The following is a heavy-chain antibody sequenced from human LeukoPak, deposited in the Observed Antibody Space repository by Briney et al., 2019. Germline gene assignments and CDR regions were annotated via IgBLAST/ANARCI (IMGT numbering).Heavy chain of an antibody. V-gene: IGHV3-43*02. CDR3: STWAFYHSLDV. D-gene: IGHD5/OR15-5a*01. Sequence: GGSLRLSCAASGFAFHAFDMQWVRQAPGKGLEWVSFINRDGGKTYYADSVRGRFTFARDNSKNSLYLQMNSLRTEDTAFYYCSTWAFYHSLDVWGQGTTVTVSS. J-gene: IGHJ6*02. CDR2: INRDGGKT. CDR1: GFAFHAFD.